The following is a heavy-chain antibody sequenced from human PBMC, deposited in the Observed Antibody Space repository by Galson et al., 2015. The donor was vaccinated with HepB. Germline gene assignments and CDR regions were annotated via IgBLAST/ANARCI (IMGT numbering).Heavy chain of an antibody. J-gene: IGHJ4*02. CDR3: AREDSTTWYYFDY. V-gene: IGHV3-74*01. CDR2: INSDGTTP. CDR1: GFAFSIYW. D-gene: IGHD2/OR15-2a*01. Sequence: SLRLSCAASGFAFSIYWMHWVRHAPGKGLVWVSRINSDGTTPRYADSVKGRFTISKDIAKNTLYLEMNSLRVEDTAVYYCAREDSTTWYYFDYWGQGTLVSISS.